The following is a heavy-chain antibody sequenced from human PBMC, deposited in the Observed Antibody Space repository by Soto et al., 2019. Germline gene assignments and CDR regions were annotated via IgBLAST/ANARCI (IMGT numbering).Heavy chain of an antibody. CDR2: IFDSGST. J-gene: IGHJ4*02. Sequence: PPETLSLTCTVSGGSISSYYWSWIRQPPGKGLEWIGNIFDSGSTNYNPSLKSRVTISVDTSKNQFSLKVRSVTAADTAVYYCARVGAAAAPGYFDYWSQGTLVTVSS. D-gene: IGHD6-13*01. CDR1: GGSISSYY. CDR3: ARVGAAAAPGYFDY. V-gene: IGHV4-59*01.